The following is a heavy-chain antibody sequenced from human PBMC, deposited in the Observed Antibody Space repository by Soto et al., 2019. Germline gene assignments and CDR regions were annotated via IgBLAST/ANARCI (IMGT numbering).Heavy chain of an antibody. D-gene: IGHD4-17*01. CDR1: GFIFSSYG. J-gene: IGHJ2*01. Sequence: QVQLVESGGGVVQPGRSLRLSCATSGFIFSSYGMHWVRQGPGKGLEWVAVIWYDGTNKYYADYVNGRFTISRDDSKNTLYLQMNSLRAEDTAVYYCARGPMTTVTTWGDWYFDLWGRGTLVTVSS. V-gene: IGHV3-33*01. CDR3: ARGPMTTVTTWGDWYFDL. CDR2: IWYDGTNK.